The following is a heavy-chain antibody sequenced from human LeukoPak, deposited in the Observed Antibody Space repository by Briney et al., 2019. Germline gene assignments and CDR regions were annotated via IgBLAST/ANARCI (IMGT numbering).Heavy chain of an antibody. CDR2: ISSSGST. D-gene: IGHD3-22*01. V-gene: IGHV4-61*02. J-gene: IGHJ3*02. CDR3: ARGPYSYDSSGAFDI. Sequence: SETLSLTCTVSGDSISSGDYYWSWIRQPAGKGLEWIGRISSSGSTNYNPSLKSRVTISVDTSKNQFSLKLSSVTAADTAVYFCARGPYSYDSSGAFDIRGQGTMVTISS. CDR1: GDSISSGDYY.